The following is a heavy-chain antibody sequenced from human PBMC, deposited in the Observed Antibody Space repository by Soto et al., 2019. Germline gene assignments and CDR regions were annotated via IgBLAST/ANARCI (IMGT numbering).Heavy chain of an antibody. CDR2: INHSGST. J-gene: IGHJ5*02. D-gene: IGHD3-22*01. CDR3: ARGPITTNPRFDP. CDR1: GWSFSCYY. V-gene: IGHV4-34*01. Sequence: TSETLSLTCAVYGWSFSCYYWSWIRQPPGKGLEWVVEINHSGSTNYNPSLKSLVTISVDTSKNQFSLKLSSVTAADTAVYYCARGPITTNPRFDPWGQGTLVTVSS.